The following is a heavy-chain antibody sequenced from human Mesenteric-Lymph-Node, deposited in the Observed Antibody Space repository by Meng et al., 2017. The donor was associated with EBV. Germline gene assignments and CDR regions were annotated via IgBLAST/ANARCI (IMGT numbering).Heavy chain of an antibody. V-gene: IGHV4-30-4*08. CDR3: ASRGYSDGWTFDS. Sequence: GHLQRSAPGLVQPYQTLSLTCLVSGGSISLGGYYWSWIRQHPGKGLEWIGYIHDSGSTYYNPSLKSRVTISVDTSKNQFSLKLSSVTAADTAVYYCASRGYSDGWTFDSWGQGTLVTVSS. CDR1: GGSISLGGYY. J-gene: IGHJ4*02. CDR2: IHDSGST. D-gene: IGHD5-18*01.